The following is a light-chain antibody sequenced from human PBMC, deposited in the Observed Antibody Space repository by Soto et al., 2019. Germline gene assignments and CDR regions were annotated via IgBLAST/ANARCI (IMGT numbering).Light chain of an antibody. Sequence: EIVLTQSPATLSLSPGERATLSCRASQSVSSYLAWYQQKPGQAPRLLIYDPSNRATGIPARFSGSRSGTDFTLTISSLTPEDVAVYYCQQPSNWPPTFGQGTKLEIK. CDR3: QQPSNWPPT. CDR2: DPS. CDR1: QSVSSY. V-gene: IGKV3-11*01. J-gene: IGKJ2*01.